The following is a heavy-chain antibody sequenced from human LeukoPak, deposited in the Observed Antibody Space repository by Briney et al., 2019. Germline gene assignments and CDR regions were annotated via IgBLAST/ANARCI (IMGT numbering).Heavy chain of an antibody. D-gene: IGHD6-19*01. CDR1: GVSISSGDYY. CDR3: ARQSGDQSSAWYFDA. CDR2: IYYSGST. Sequence: PSETLSLTCTVSGVSISSGDYYWSWLRQPPGKGLEWIGYIYYSGSTYYNPSLKSRVTISVDTSKNQFSLKLSSVTAADTAIYYCARQSGDQSSAWYFDAWGQGTLVTVSS. V-gene: IGHV4-30-4*01. J-gene: IGHJ4*02.